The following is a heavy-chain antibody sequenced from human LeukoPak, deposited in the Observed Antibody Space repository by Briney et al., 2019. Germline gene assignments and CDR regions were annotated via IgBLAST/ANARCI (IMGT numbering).Heavy chain of an antibody. Sequence: PGGSLRLSCAASGFTFSSYEMNWVRQAPGKGLEWVSYISSSGSTRDYADSVKGRFTISRDNAKNSLYLQMSSLRAEDTAVYYCVTMITFGGVQPFDNWGQGTLVTVSS. J-gene: IGHJ4*02. D-gene: IGHD3-16*01. CDR3: VTMITFGGVQPFDN. CDR1: GFTFSSYE. CDR2: ISSSGSTR. V-gene: IGHV3-48*03.